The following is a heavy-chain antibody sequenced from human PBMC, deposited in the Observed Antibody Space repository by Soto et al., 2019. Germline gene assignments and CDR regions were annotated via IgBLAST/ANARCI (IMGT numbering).Heavy chain of an antibody. V-gene: IGHV1-69*01. CDR2: IIPIFGTA. J-gene: IGHJ4*02. Sequence: QVQLVQSGAEVKKPGSSVKVSCKASGGTFSSYAISWVRQAPGQGLEWMGGIIPIFGTANYAQKFQGRVTITADEPTSTAYMELSSLRSADTAVYYCARGYYYDSSGYYSNAYYFDYWGQGTLVTVSS. CDR1: GGTFSSYA. D-gene: IGHD3-22*01. CDR3: ARGYYYDSSGYYSNAYYFDY.